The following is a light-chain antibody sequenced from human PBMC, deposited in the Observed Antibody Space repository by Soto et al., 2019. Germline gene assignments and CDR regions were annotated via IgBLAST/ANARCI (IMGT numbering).Light chain of an antibody. CDR3: SSYTSTSTL. V-gene: IGLV2-14*01. CDR2: DVT. J-gene: IGLJ1*01. Sequence: QSVLTQPASVSGSPGQSITISCTGTSSDVGDYKYVSWYQLHPGTAPKLVIYDVTNRPSGVSNRFSGSKSGNTASLTISGLQAEDEADYFCSSYTSTSTLFGTGTKLTVL. CDR1: SSDVGDYKY.